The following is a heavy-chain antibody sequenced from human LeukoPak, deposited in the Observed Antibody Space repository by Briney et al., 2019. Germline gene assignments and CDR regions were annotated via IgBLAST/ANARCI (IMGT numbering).Heavy chain of an antibody. Sequence: KPSETLSLTCTVPGGSFSSTSYYWAWIRQPPGKGLEWIGSISHTGSTYYNPSLKSRVTISVDTSMNQFSLRLNSVTAADTAVHYCARLTFYYDGSGYYFDYWGQGTLVTVSS. CDR2: ISHTGST. D-gene: IGHD3-22*01. V-gene: IGHV4-39*01. CDR3: ARLTFYYDGSGYYFDY. CDR1: GGSFSSTSYY. J-gene: IGHJ4*02.